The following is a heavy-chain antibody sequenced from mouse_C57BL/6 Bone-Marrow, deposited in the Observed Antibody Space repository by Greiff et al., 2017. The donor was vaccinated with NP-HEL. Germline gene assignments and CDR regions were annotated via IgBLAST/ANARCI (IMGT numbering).Heavy chain of an antibody. V-gene: IGHV1-81*01. D-gene: IGHD1-1*01. Sequence: QVQLQQSGAELARPGASVKLSCKASGYTFTSYGFSWVKQRTGQGLEWIGEIYPRSGNTYYNEKFKGKTTLTADNSSSTSYMELRSLTSEDSAGYFCTRWYYYGSSYYLGFAYWGQGTLVTVSA. CDR1: GYTFTSYG. CDR2: IYPRSGNT. J-gene: IGHJ3*01. CDR3: TRWYYYGSSYYLGFAY.